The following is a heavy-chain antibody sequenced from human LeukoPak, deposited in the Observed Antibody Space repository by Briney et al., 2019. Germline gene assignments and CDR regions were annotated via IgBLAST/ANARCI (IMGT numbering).Heavy chain of an antibody. J-gene: IGHJ6*03. CDR1: GFSLSSYA. CDR3: ARDEAATKPRSYYYMDV. V-gene: IGHV3-23*01. Sequence: GESLKISCVGSGFSLSSYATSWVRQAPGTGLQWVTGIGAGGSDKYYANAVKGRFTISKDTSKNILYLQMNSLRAEDTAVYYCARDEAATKPRSYYYMDVWGKGTTVTVSS. D-gene: IGHD6-25*01. CDR2: IGAGGSDK.